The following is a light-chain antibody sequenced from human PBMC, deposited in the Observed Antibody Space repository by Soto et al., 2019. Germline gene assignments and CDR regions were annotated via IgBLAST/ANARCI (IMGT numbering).Light chain of an antibody. V-gene: IGLV1-44*01. CDR2: SNN. CDR3: AAWDDSLNGV. CDR1: SSNIGSNT. Sequence: QSVLTQPPSAVGTPGQTVTISCSGSSSNIGSNTVNWYQQVPGTAPKLLIYSNNLRPSGVPDRFSGSKSGTSAYLAITGLQSEDEGDYYCAAWDDSLNGVFGGGTKLTVL. J-gene: IGLJ3*02.